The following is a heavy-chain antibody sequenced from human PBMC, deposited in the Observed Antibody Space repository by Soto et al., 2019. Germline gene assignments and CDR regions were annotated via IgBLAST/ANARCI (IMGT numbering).Heavy chain of an antibody. CDR3: AKDRHYPRDYFHY. J-gene: IGHJ4*02. V-gene: IGHV3-23*01. Sequence: GGSLRLSCAASGFTFNSSAISWVRQAPGKGLEWVSAVSANGQGIYYADSVRGRFTISRDNSKNTVFLHMDSLSAEDTAVYYCAKDRHYPRDYFHYWGQGTMITVYS. CDR2: VSANGQGI. CDR1: GFTFNSSA. D-gene: IGHD3-10*01.